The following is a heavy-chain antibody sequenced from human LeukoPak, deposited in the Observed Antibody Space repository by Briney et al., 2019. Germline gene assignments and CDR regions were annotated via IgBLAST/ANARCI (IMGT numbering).Heavy chain of an antibody. V-gene: IGHV4-34*01. CDR3: ARRGLAAAGKSLGY. J-gene: IGHJ4*02. D-gene: IGHD6-13*01. Sequence: SETLSLTCAVYGGSFSGYYWSWIRQPPGKGLEWIGEINHSGSTNYNPSLKSRVTISVDTSKNQFSLKLSSVTAADTAVYYCARRGLAAAGKSLGYWGQGTLVTVSS. CDR2: INHSGST. CDR1: GGSFSGYY.